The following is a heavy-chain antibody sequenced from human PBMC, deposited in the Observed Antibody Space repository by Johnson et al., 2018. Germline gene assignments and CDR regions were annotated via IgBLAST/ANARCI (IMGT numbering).Heavy chain of an antibody. V-gene: IGHV3-30*18. J-gene: IGHJ3*02. D-gene: IGHD1-1*01. Sequence: QVQLQESGGGVVQPGRSLRLSCVASGFTFSSYGMHWVRQAPGKGLEWVAVISFDGSNKYYADSVKGRFTISRDDSKNTLYLQVNSLRAEDTAVYYCAKCIGQLCWKNAFDIWGQGTMLTVSS. CDR2: ISFDGSNK. CDR1: GFTFSSYG. CDR3: AKCIGQLCWKNAFDI.